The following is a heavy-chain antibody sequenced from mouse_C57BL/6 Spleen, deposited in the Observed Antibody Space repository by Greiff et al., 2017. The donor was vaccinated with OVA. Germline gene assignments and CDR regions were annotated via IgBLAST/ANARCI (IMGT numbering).Heavy chain of an antibody. CDR3: AREGYGRGYYAMDY. J-gene: IGHJ4*01. Sequence: QVQLQQPGAELVKPGASVKMSCKASGYTFTSYWITWVKQRPGQGLEWIGDIHPGSGSTNYNEKFKSKATLTVDTSSSTAYMQLSSLTSEDSAVDYCAREGYGRGYYAMDYWGQGTSVTVSS. CDR2: IHPGSGST. D-gene: IGHD2-2*01. V-gene: IGHV1-55*01. CDR1: GYTFTSYW.